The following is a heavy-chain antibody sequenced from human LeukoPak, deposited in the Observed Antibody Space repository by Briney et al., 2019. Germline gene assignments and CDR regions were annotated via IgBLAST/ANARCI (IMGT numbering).Heavy chain of an antibody. V-gene: IGHV3-48*03. CDR1: GFSFSSYE. CDR3: ARGPSLYYDYYGMDV. CDR2: ISSSGSTI. Sequence: PGGSLRPSSVASGFSFSSYEMYWVRQAPGKRLEWVSYISSSGSTIYYADSVKGRFTISRDNAKNSLYLQMNSLRAEETAVYYCARGPSLYYDYYGMDVWGKGTTVTVS. J-gene: IGHJ6*04.